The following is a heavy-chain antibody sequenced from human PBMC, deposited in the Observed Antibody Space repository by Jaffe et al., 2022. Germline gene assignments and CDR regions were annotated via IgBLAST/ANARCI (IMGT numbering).Heavy chain of an antibody. J-gene: IGHJ3*02. CDR1: GYTFTSYD. CDR3: ARGRKQRLLRTYDAFDI. D-gene: IGHD6-19*01. CDR2: MNPNSGNT. V-gene: IGHV1-8*01. Sequence: QVQLVQSGAEVKKPGASVKVSCKASGYTFTSYDINWVRQATGQGLEWMGWMNPNSGNTGYAQKFQGRVTMTRNTSISTAYMELSSLRSEDTAVYYCARGRKQRLLRTYDAFDIWGQGTMVTVSS.